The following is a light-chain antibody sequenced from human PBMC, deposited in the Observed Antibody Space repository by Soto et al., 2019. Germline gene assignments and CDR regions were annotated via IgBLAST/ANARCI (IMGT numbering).Light chain of an antibody. Sequence: QSALTQPASVSGSPGQSITISCSGTSSAVGSYDLVSWYQHHPGKAPKLIIYEVTKRPSGVSNRFSGSKSGNTASLTISGLQSEDEGDYYCCSYAVSRLFGGGTKVTVL. CDR1: SSAVGSYDL. J-gene: IGLJ3*02. V-gene: IGLV2-23*02. CDR3: CSYAVSRL. CDR2: EVT.